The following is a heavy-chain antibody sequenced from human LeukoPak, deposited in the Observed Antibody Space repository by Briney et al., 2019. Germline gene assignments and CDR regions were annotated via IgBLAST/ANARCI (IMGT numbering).Heavy chain of an antibody. V-gene: IGHV4-4*07. D-gene: IGHD6-19*01. CDR2: LFPSGTL. CDR1: GGPISNYH. Sequence: SETLSLTCTVSGGPISNYHWSWFRQPAGKGLEFIGRLFPSGTLNYSPSLKRRLTMSVDTAKNQVSLELRSVTAADTAVYYCATNIEVAYYNYAMNVWGQGTTVTASS. CDR3: ATNIEVAYYNYAMNV. J-gene: IGHJ6*02.